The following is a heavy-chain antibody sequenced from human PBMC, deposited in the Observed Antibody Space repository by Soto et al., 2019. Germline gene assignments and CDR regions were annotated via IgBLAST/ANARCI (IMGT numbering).Heavy chain of an antibody. J-gene: IGHJ4*02. V-gene: IGHV3-23*01. CDR1: GFTFSSYA. CDR3: AKRRGAGGHFDY. CDR2: VSIGGST. D-gene: IGHD2-15*01. Sequence: DVQLLESGGGLVQPEGSLRLSCAASGFTFSSYAMGWVRQGPGKGLEWVAVVSIGGSTHYADSVRGRFTISRDNSKNTLSLQMNSMTAEDKAVYLCAKRRGAGGHFDYWGQGALVTVS.